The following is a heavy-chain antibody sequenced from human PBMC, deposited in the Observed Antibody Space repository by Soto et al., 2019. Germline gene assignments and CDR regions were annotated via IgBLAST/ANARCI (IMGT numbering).Heavy chain of an antibody. Sequence: PGGSLRLSCEGSGFTFSTYNMDWVRQAPGKGREWVSYMSNTGRTIFYADSVRGRFTISRDNAKNALFLQMNSLRDEDTAVYYCARDGNRGYDMDVWGRGTTVTVSS. J-gene: IGHJ6*02. CDR3: ARDGNRGYDMDV. V-gene: IGHV3-48*02. CDR2: MSNTGRTI. CDR1: GFTFSTYN.